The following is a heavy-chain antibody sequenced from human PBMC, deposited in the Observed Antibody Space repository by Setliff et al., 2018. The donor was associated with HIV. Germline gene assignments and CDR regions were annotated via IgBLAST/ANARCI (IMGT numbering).Heavy chain of an antibody. V-gene: IGHV4-39*07. CDR2: IYYSGST. CDR1: GGSISSSNYY. CDR3: AGANFWGGYYGY. Sequence: LSLTCTVSGGSISSSNYYWGWIRQPPGKGLEWIGSIYYSGSTYYNPSLKSRVTISVDTSKNQFSLKLSPVTAADTAVYYCAGANFWGGYYGYWGQGTLGTVS. D-gene: IGHD3-3*01. J-gene: IGHJ4*02.